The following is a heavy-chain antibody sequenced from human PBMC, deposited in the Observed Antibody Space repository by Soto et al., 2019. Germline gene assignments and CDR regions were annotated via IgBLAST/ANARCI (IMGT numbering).Heavy chain of an antibody. J-gene: IGHJ5*02. Sequence: QVQLVQSGAEVKKPGASVKVSCKASGYTFTSYGISWVRQAPGQGLEWMGWISAYNGNTNYAQKLQGRVTMTTDTSTRTAYMELRSLRSDDTAVYYCARVVSSVTPGWDWFDPWGQGTLVTVSS. CDR3: ARVVSSVTPGWDWFDP. V-gene: IGHV1-18*01. CDR1: GYTFTSYG. D-gene: IGHD4-4*01. CDR2: ISAYNGNT.